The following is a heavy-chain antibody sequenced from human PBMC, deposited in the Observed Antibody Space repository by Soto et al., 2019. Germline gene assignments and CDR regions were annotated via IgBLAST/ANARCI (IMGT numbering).Heavy chain of an antibody. J-gene: IGHJ3*02. CDR1: GFTFSSYE. CDR2: ISSSGSTI. CDR3: ARGNIVATIDFAFDI. Sequence: GGSLRLSCAASGFTFSSYEMNWVRQAPGKGLEWVSYISSSGSTIYYADSVKGRFTISRDNAKNSLYLQMNSLRAEDTAVYYCARGNIVATIDFAFDIWGQGTMVTV. V-gene: IGHV3-48*03. D-gene: IGHD5-12*01.